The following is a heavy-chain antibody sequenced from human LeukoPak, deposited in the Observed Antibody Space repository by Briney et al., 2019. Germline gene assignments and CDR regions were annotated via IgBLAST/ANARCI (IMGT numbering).Heavy chain of an antibody. V-gene: IGHV3-7*01. D-gene: IGHD5-12*01. Sequence: GSLRLSCAASGFTFGNYWMTWVRQAPGKGLEWVAHINQDGSEEHYVDSVKARFTISRDNAKNSLSLQMNSLRAEDTAVYYCVRDGGVSGYDLPDYWGQGTLVTVSS. CDR2: INQDGSEE. J-gene: IGHJ4*02. CDR1: GFTFGNYW. CDR3: VRDGGVSGYDLPDY.